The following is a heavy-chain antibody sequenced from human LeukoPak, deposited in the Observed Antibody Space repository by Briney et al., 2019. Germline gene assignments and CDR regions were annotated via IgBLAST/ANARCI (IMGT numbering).Heavy chain of an antibody. D-gene: IGHD3-10*01. Sequence: SETLSLTCTVSGYSISSGYYWGWLRQPPGKGLEWIGIIYRSGSTYYNPSVKSRVTISVDTSKNQFSLKLSSVTAEDTAVYYCARDLLTARVTMVRGVNDPNYYYYYMAVWGKGTTVTISS. V-gene: IGHV4-38-2*02. J-gene: IGHJ6*03. CDR1: GYSISSGYY. CDR2: IYRSGST. CDR3: ARDLLTARVTMVRGVNDPNYYYYYMAV.